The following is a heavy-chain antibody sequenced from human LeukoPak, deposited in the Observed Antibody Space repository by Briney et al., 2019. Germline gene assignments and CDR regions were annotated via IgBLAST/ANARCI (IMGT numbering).Heavy chain of an antibody. CDR3: ARGNTARYYYYMDV. CDR2: IYYSGST. V-gene: IGHV4-61*05. J-gene: IGHJ6*03. Sequence: SETLSLTCTVSGGSISSSSYYWGWIRQPPGKGLEWIGYIYYSGSTNYNPSLKSRVTISVVTSKNQFSLKLSSVTAADTAVYYCARGNTARYYYYMDVWGKGTTVTVSS. D-gene: IGHD4-23*01. CDR1: GGSISSSSYY.